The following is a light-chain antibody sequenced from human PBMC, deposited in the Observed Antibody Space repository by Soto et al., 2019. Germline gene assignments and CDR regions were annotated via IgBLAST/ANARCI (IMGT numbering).Light chain of an antibody. CDR1: QSVSSSY. J-gene: IGKJ5*01. CDR2: GAS. V-gene: IGKV3-20*01. Sequence: EIVLTQSPGTLSLSPGERATLSCRASQSVSSSYLAWYQQKPGQAPRLLIYGASSRATGIPDRFSGSGSGTDFTLTISRLEPEDFAVYYCQQYGSAPRITFGQGTRLEF. CDR3: QQYGSAPRIT.